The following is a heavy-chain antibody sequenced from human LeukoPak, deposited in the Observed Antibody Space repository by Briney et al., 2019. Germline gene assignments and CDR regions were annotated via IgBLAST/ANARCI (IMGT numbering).Heavy chain of an antibody. D-gene: IGHD6-19*01. CDR1: GFTSSSYA. CDR2: ISGSGDST. CDR3: AKEPVAGTINYFDY. V-gene: IGHV3-23*01. Sequence: GGSLRLSCAASGFTSSSYAMSWVRQAPGKGLEWVSTISGSGDSTYYADSVKGRFTISRDNSKNTLYLQMNSLRAEDTAVYYCAKEPVAGTINYFDYWGQGTLVTVSS. J-gene: IGHJ4*02.